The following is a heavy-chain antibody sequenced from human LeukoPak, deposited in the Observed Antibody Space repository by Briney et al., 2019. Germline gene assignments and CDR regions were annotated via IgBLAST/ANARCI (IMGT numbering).Heavy chain of an antibody. V-gene: IGHV3-66*02. Sequence: PGGSLRLSCAASGFTFSSYSMNWVRQAPGKGLEWVSVIYSVGSTYYADSVKGRFTISRDNSKNTLYLQMNSLRAEDTAVYYCATNYDSSGYSFDYWGQGTLVTVSS. CDR2: IYSVGST. CDR3: ATNYDSSGYSFDY. CDR1: GFTFSSYS. D-gene: IGHD3-22*01. J-gene: IGHJ4*02.